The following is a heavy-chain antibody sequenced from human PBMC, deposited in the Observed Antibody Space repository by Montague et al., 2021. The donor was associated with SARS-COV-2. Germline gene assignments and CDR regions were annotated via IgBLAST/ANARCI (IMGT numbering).Heavy chain of an antibody. V-gene: IGHV4-34*01. D-gene: IGHD3-22*01. CDR2: INHSGST. CDR1: GGSVSDYY. CDR3: ARGPHITMIVVVITDIWFDP. Sequence: SETRSLTCAVYGGSVSDYYWSWIRQPPGKGLEWIGEINHSGSTNYNPSLKSRVTTSVDTSKNQFSLKLTSVTAADTAVYYCARGPHITMIVVVITDIWFDPWGQGTLVTVSS. J-gene: IGHJ5*02.